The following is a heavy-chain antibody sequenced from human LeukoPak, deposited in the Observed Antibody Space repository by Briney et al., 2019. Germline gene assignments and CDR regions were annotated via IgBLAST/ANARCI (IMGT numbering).Heavy chain of an antibody. V-gene: IGHV3-48*01. J-gene: IGHJ4*02. Sequence: GGSLRLSCVASGFNFSDYYMNWIRQSPGKGLEWISYMSSRSGIIYYADSVKGRFTISRDNSKNTLYLQMNSLRAEDTAVYYCAGGSSGWYGGFGYWGQGTLVTVSS. D-gene: IGHD6-19*01. CDR1: GFNFSDYY. CDR2: MSSRSGII. CDR3: AGGSSGWYGGFGY.